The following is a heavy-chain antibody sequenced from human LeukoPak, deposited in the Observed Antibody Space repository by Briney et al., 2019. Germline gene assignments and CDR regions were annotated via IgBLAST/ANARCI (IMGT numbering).Heavy chain of an antibody. CDR1: GGTFSSYA. D-gene: IGHD3-16*01. J-gene: IGHJ6*03. Sequence: GASVKVSCKASGGTFSSYANSWVRQAPGQGLEWMGRIIPIFGTANYAQKFQGRVTITADKSTSTAYMELSSLRSEDTAVYYCARGGGAQYYYYMDVWGKGTTVTVSS. CDR2: IIPIFGTA. V-gene: IGHV1-69*06. CDR3: ARGGGAQYYYYMDV.